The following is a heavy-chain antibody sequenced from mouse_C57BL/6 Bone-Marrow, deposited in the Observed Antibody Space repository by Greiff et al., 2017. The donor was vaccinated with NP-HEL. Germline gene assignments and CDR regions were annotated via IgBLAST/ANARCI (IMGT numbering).Heavy chain of an antibody. CDR2: INYDGSST. CDR1: GFTFSDYY. J-gene: IGHJ1*03. D-gene: IGHD1-1*01. Sequence: EVKVVESEGGLVQPGSSMKLSCTASGFTFSDYYMAWVRQVPEKGLEWVANINYDGSSTYYLDSLKSRFIISRDNAKNILYLQMSSLKSEDTATYYCARDTPFITTVVATDWYFDVWGTGTTVTVSS. CDR3: ARDTPFITTVVATDWYFDV. V-gene: IGHV5-16*01.